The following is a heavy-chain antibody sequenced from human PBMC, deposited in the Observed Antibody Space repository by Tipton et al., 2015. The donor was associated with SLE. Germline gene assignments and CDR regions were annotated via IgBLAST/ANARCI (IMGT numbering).Heavy chain of an antibody. V-gene: IGHV4-39*07. CDR2: VYYTGDV. CDR3: ARRGGGYKYEYGTDV. Sequence: TLSLTCSVSGGSIVTSSHYWDWIRQPPGKTLVWLGSVYYTGDVHYNPSLKNRVTMSVDTSKNHFSLSLRSVTAADTAVYYCARRGGGYKYEYGTDVWGQGTAVTVS. J-gene: IGHJ6*02. D-gene: IGHD2-15*01. CDR1: GGSIVTSSHY.